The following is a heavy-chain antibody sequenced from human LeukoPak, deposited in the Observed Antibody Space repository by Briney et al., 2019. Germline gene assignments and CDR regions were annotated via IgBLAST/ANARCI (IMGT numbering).Heavy chain of an antibody. CDR1: GFTFSSYA. Sequence: GGSLRLSCAASGFTFSSYAMSWVRQAPGKGLEWVSAISGSGGSTYYADSVKGRFTISRDNAKNSLYLQMNSLRAEDTAVYYCARGNTAMVDYWGQGTLVTVSS. D-gene: IGHD5-18*01. CDR2: ISGSGGST. CDR3: ARGNTAMVDY. J-gene: IGHJ4*02. V-gene: IGHV3-23*01.